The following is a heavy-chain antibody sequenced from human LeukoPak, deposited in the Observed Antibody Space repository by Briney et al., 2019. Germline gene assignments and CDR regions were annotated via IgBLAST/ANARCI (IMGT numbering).Heavy chain of an antibody. J-gene: IGHJ5*02. D-gene: IGHD2-2*01. Sequence: SETLSLTCAVYGGSFSGYYWSWIRQPPGKGLEWNGEINHSGSTNYNPSLKSRVTISVDTSKNQFSLKLSSVTAADTAVYYCARGAIVVVPAATRGKYNWFDPWGQGTLVTVSS. CDR2: INHSGST. CDR1: GGSFSGYY. CDR3: ARGAIVVVPAATRGKYNWFDP. V-gene: IGHV4-34*01.